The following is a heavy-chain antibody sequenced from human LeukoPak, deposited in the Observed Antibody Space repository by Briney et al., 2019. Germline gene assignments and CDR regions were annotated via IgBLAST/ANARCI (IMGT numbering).Heavy chain of an antibody. V-gene: IGHV3-23*01. CDR1: GFTFSSYA. Sequence: GGSLRLSCAASGFTFSSYAMSWVRQAPGKGLEWVSTVSGGGGTTYYADSVKGRFTISRDNAKNSLYLQMNSLRAEDTAVYYCARDSTMIVVVDAFDIWGQGTMVTVSS. CDR2: VSGGGGTT. D-gene: IGHD3-22*01. J-gene: IGHJ3*02. CDR3: ARDSTMIVVVDAFDI.